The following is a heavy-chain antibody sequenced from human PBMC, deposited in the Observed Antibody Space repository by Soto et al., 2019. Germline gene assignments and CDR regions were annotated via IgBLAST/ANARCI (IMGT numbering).Heavy chain of an antibody. CDR3: ARGPVGLDTISYFDY. CDR2: IYNGGST. Sequence: SYALSISRTSSVESVYSVGFHWAWIPRPPGKVLEWIGYIYNGGSTYYRPSLESRMHMSLDATRTHYSLGLNSVTAADTAVYFCARGPVGLDTISYFDYWGQGKLGTVYS. V-gene: IGHV4-30-4*02. J-gene: IGHJ4*02. D-gene: IGHD3-3*01. CDR1: VESVYSVGFH.